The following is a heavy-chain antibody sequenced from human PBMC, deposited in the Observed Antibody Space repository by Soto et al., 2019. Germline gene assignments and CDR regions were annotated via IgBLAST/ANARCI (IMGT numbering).Heavy chain of an antibody. CDR3: ARGRAVGSHFGS. V-gene: IGHV3-48*03. CDR1: GFTFSSFE. D-gene: IGHD1-26*01. CDR2: IDVSGTGI. J-gene: IGHJ4*02. Sequence: EVQLVESGGDLVQPGGSLRLSCAASGFTFSSFEFNWVRQAPGKGLEWVSYIDVSGTGIYYADSVKGRFTISRDNAKNSLYLQMNSLRAEDSAVCYCARGRAVGSHFGSWGQGTLVTVSS.